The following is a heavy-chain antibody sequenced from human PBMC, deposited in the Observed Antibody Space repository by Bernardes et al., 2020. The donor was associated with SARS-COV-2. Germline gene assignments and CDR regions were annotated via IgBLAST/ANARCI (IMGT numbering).Heavy chain of an antibody. Sequence: ASVKVSCKASGYTFTSYDINWVRQATGQGLEWMGWMNPYSGDAHYVLKFQGRVTMTRDTTLSTAYMELNSLTSEDTAVYYCARRRRLALNWFDSWGQGTLVTVSS. V-gene: IGHV1-8*01. CDR3: ARRRRLALNWFDS. CDR2: MNPYSGDA. D-gene: IGHD6-19*01. CDR1: GYTFTSYD. J-gene: IGHJ5*01.